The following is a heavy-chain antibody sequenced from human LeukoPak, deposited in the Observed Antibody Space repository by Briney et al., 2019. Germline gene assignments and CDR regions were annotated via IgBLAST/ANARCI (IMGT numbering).Heavy chain of an antibody. V-gene: IGHV3-7*01. CDR1: GFTFSSYW. Sequence: GGSLRLSCAASGFTFSSYWMSWVRQAPGKGLEWVANIKQDGSEKYYVDSLKGRFTISRDNAKNSLYLQMNSLGAEDTAVYYCTRRQCSSISCYYAFDIWGQGTMVTVSS. D-gene: IGHD2-2*01. CDR2: IKQDGSEK. J-gene: IGHJ3*02. CDR3: TRRQCSSISCYYAFDI.